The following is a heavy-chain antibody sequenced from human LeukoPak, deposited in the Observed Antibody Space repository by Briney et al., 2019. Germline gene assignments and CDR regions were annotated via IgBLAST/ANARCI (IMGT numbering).Heavy chain of an antibody. J-gene: IGHJ4*02. CDR3: TRGAGWLIDY. D-gene: IGHD3-16*01. V-gene: IGHV4-59*01. CDR1: DDSTSDYY. Sequence: PSETLSLTCTVSDDSTSDYYRGWIRQPPGKGLEWIRYFHNSGTSTYNPSLKSRVTISADTSKNQFSLKLNSLTTADTAVYYCTRGAGWLIDYWGQGILVTVSS. CDR2: FHNSGTS.